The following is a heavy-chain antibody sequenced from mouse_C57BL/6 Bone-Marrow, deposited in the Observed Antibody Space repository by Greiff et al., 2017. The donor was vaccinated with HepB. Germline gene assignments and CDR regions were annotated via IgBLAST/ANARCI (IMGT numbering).Heavy chain of an antibody. CDR3: TTYGSPSWFAY. CDR1: GFNIKDDY. V-gene: IGHV14-4*01. D-gene: IGHD1-1*01. CDR2: IDPENGDT. Sequence: EVKLMESGAELVRPGASVKLSCTASGFNIKDDYMHWVQQRPEQGLEWIGWIDPENGDTEYASKFQGKATITADTSSNTAYLQLSSLTSEDTAVYYCTTYGSPSWFAYWGQGTLVTVSA. J-gene: IGHJ3*01.